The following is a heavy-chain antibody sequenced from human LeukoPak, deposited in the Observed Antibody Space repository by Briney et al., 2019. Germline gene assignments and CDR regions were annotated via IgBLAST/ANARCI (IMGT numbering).Heavy chain of an antibody. Sequence: PSETLSLTCTVSGYSISSGYYWGWIRQPPGKGLEWIGSIYHSGSTYYNPSLKSRVTISVDTSKNQFSLKLSSVAAADTAVYYCARRGYHDAFDIWGQGTMVTVSS. CDR3: ARRGYHDAFDI. V-gene: IGHV4-38-2*02. CDR1: GYSISSGYY. D-gene: IGHD3-22*01. CDR2: IYHSGST. J-gene: IGHJ3*02.